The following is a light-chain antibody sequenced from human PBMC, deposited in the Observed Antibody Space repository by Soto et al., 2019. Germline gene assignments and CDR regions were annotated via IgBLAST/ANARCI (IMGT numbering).Light chain of an antibody. V-gene: IGKV1-9*01. CDR3: QQLKNYPIT. Sequence: PSSLSASVGDRVTFTCRASEDISSYLAWYQQKPGTAPKLLIYAASALHSGVPSRYSGSGSGTDFTLTISSLQPEDFAIYFCQQLKNYPITFGQGTRLEIK. CDR2: AAS. J-gene: IGKJ5*01. CDR1: EDISSY.